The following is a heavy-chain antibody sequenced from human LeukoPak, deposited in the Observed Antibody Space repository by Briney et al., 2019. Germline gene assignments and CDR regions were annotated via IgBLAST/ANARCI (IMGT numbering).Heavy chain of an antibody. CDR1: GGSFSGYY. D-gene: IGHD3-10*01. Sequence: SETLSLTCAVYGGSFSGYYWSWIRQPPGKGLEWIGEINHSGSTNYNPSLKSRVTISGDTTKNQFSLKLSSVTAADTAVYYCARRALLWFGEPTRLDYWGPGTLVTVSS. J-gene: IGHJ4*02. V-gene: IGHV4-34*01. CDR2: INHSGST. CDR3: ARRALLWFGEPTRLDY.